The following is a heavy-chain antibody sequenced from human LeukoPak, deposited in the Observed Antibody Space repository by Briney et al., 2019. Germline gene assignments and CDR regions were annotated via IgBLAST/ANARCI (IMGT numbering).Heavy chain of an antibody. CDR3: ARALRDILTGYYYFDY. CDR2: INPNSGGT. V-gene: IGHV1-2*02. D-gene: IGHD3-9*01. J-gene: IGHJ4*02. Sequence: ASVKVSCKASGYTLTGYYMHWVRQAPGQGLEWMGWINPNSGGTNYAQKFQGRVTMTRDTSISTAYMELSRLRSDDTAVYYCARALRDILTGYYYFDYWGQGTLVTVSS. CDR1: GYTLTGYY.